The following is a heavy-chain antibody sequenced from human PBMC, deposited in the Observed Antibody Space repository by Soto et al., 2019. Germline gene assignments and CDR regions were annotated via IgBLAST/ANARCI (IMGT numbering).Heavy chain of an antibody. CDR1: GGSISSYY. J-gene: IGHJ4*02. D-gene: IGHD3-3*01. Sequence: PSETLSLTCTVSGGSISSYYWSWIRQPPGKGLEWIGYIYYSGSTNYNPSLKSRVTVSVDTSKNQFSLKLSSVTAADTAVYYCARAIRFLQAAFDYWGKGTLVTVSS. V-gene: IGHV4-59*01. CDR3: ARAIRFLQAAFDY. CDR2: IYYSGST.